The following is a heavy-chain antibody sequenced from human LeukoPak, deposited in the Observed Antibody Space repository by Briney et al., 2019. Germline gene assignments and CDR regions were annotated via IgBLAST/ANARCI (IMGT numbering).Heavy chain of an antibody. V-gene: IGHV4-34*01. Sequence: SETLSLTCAVYGGSFSGYYWSWIRQPPGKGLEWIGEINHSGSTNYNPSLKSRVTISVDTSKNQFSLKLSSATAADTAVYYCARRPRKNSALDVWGKGTTVTVSS. D-gene: IGHD2/OR15-2a*01. J-gene: IGHJ6*04. CDR2: INHSGST. CDR1: GGSFSGYY. CDR3: ARRPRKNSALDV.